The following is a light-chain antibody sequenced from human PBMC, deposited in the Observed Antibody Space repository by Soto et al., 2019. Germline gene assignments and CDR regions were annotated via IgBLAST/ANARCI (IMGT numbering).Light chain of an antibody. J-gene: IGKJ4*01. Sequence: DIQMTQSPSSVSASVGDRVTITCRASQGIRSWLAWYQQKPGKAPKLLIYGASPLQSGVPSRFSGSGSGTDFTLTINSLQAEDFETYYCQQTRSYTSTFGGGTKVDIK. CDR3: QQTRSYTST. CDR2: GAS. CDR1: QGIRSW. V-gene: IGKV1-12*02.